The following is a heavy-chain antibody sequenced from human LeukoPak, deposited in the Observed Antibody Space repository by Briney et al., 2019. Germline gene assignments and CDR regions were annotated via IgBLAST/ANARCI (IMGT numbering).Heavy chain of an antibody. J-gene: IGHJ6*02. CDR1: GGTFSSYA. V-gene: IGHV1-69*01. D-gene: IGHD1-1*01. CDR2: IIPIFGTA. Sequence: GSSVKVSCKASGGTFSSYAISWVRQAPGQGLEWMGGIIPIFGTANYAQKFQGRVTITADESTSTAYMELSSLRSEDTAVYYCARNQLEPDYYYYGMDGWGQAPTVPVSS. CDR3: ARNQLEPDYYYYGMDG.